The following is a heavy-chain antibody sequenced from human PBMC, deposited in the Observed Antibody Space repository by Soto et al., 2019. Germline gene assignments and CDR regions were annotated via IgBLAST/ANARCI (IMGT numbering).Heavy chain of an antibody. J-gene: IGHJ6*02. CDR2: IIPIFGTA. CDR1: GGTFSSYA. Sequence: ASVKVSCKASGGTFSSYAISWVRQAPGQGLEWMGGIIPIFGTANYAQKFQGRVTITADESTSTAYMELSSLRSEDTAVYYCARGGQRSFWSGYPEVGYYYGMDVWGQGTTVTVSS. CDR3: ARGGQRSFWSGYPEVGYYYGMDV. D-gene: IGHD3-3*01. V-gene: IGHV1-69*13.